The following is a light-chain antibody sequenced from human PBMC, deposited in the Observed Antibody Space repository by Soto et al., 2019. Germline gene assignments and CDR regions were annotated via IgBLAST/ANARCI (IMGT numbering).Light chain of an antibody. J-gene: IGKJ1*01. CDR3: QQFNSYSPGA. Sequence: IQMTQSPSILSASVDERVTIAVRASQSISSWLAWYQQKPGKAPKLLIYDASSLESGVPSRFSGSGSGTEFTLTISSLQPDDFATYYCQQFNSYSPGAFGQGTKVDIK. V-gene: IGKV1-5*01. CDR2: DAS. CDR1: QSISSW.